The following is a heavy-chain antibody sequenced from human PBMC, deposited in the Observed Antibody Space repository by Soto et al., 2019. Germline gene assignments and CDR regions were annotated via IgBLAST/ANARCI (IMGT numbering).Heavy chain of an antibody. Sequence: GGSLRLSCAASGFSFTNYAMNWLRYTPGKELEWVSSISGAGDGTYYADFVQGRFTISRDNSKNTLYLQMNSMRAEHTAIYYCAKDSGQSSTSASYVHYFAAWGQGT. D-gene: IGHD2-2*01. J-gene: IGHJ4*02. CDR2: ISGAGDGT. CDR3: AKDSGQSSTSASYVHYFAA. CDR1: GFSFTNYA. V-gene: IGHV3-23*01.